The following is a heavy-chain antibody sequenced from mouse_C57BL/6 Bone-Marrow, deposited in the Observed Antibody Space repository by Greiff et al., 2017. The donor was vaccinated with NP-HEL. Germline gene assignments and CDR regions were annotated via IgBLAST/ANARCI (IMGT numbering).Heavy chain of an antibody. J-gene: IGHJ4*01. CDR1: GFTFSDSW. D-gene: IGHD1-1*01. Sequence: DVKLVESGGGLVQPGGSMKLSCAASGFTFSDSWMDWVRQSPEKGLEWVAEIRNKANNHSTYYAESVKGRFTISRDDSKSRVYLQMNSLRAEDTGIYYCTREELLRENYDMDYWGQGTSVTVSS. CDR2: IRNKANNHST. V-gene: IGHV6-6*01. CDR3: TREELLRENYDMDY.